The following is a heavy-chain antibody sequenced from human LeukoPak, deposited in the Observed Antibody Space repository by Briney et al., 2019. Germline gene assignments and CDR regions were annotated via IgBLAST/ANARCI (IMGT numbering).Heavy chain of an antibody. V-gene: IGHV3-7*01. Sequence: GGSLRLSCAASGFTFSSYWMSWVRQAPGKGLEWVANIKQDGSEKYYVDSVKGRFTISRDNAKNSLYLQMNRLSVEDTAVYYCARINPSWYFDLWGRGTLVTVSS. CDR1: GFTFSSYW. CDR3: ARINPSWYFDL. CDR2: IKQDGSEK. J-gene: IGHJ2*01.